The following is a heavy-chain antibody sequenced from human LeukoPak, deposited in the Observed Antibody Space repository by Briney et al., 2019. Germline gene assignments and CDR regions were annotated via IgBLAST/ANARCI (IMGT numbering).Heavy chain of an antibody. Sequence: SETLSLTCAVYGGPFSGYYWSWIRQPPGKGLEWIGEINHSGSTNYNPSLKSRVTISVDTSKNQFSLKLSSVTAADTAVYYCARDGYNFPNFDYWGQGTLVTVSS. CDR1: GGPFSGYY. CDR3: ARDGYNFPNFDY. CDR2: INHSGST. V-gene: IGHV4-34*01. J-gene: IGHJ4*02. D-gene: IGHD5-24*01.